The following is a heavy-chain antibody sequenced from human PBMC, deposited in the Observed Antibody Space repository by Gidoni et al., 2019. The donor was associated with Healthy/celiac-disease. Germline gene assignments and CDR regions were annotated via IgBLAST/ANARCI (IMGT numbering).Heavy chain of an antibody. CDR3: ARGVTATPFDY. D-gene: IGHD2-21*02. CDR1: GFTFSDDY. V-gene: IGHV3-11*01. Sequence: QVQLVESGGCLVKPGGSLRLSCAASGFTFSDDYMSWIRQAPGKGLEWVSYISSSGSTRYYADSVKGRFTISRDNAKNSLYLQMNSLRAEDTAVYYCARGVTATPFDYWGQGTLVTVSS. J-gene: IGHJ4*02. CDR2: ISSSGSTR.